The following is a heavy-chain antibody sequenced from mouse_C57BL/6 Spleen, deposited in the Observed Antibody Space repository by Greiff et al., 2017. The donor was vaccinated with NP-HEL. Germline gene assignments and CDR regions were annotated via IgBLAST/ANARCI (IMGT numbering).Heavy chain of an antibody. CDR3: ARSKGYYVLDY. V-gene: IGHV1-82*01. CDR1: GYAFSSSW. CDR2: IYPGDGDT. D-gene: IGHD2-3*01. Sequence: QVHVKQSGPELVKPGASVKISCKASGYAFSSSWMNWVKQRPGKGLEWIGRIYPGDGDTNYNGKFKGKATLTADKSSSTAYMQLSSLTSEDSAVYFCARSKGYYVLDYWGQGTTLTVSS. J-gene: IGHJ2*01.